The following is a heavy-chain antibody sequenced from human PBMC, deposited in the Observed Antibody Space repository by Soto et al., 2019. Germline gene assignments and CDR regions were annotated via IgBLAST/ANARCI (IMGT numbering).Heavy chain of an antibody. J-gene: IGHJ6*02. CDR3: ARDDVDTAMPYGMDV. D-gene: IGHD5-18*01. V-gene: IGHV1-69*12. Sequence: QVQLVQSGAEVKKPGSSVKVSCKASGGTFSSYAISWVRQAPGQGLEWMGGIIPIFGTANYAQKFQGRVTITADESTSTAYMELGSLGSEDTAVYYCARDDVDTAMPYGMDVWGQGTTVTVSS. CDR2: IIPIFGTA. CDR1: GGTFSSYA.